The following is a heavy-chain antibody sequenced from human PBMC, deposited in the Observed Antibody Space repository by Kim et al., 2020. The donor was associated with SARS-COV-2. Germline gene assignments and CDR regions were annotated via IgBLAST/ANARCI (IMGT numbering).Heavy chain of an antibody. V-gene: IGHV4-34*01. Sequence: SETLSLTCAVYGGSFSGYYWSWIRQPPGKGLEWIGEINHSGSTNYNPSLKSRVTISVDTSKNQFSLKLSSVTAADTAVYYCARAGYYGSGTLPRCFDYWGQGTLVTVSS. J-gene: IGHJ4*02. CDR3: ARAGYYGSGTLPRCFDY. CDR1: GGSFSGYY. D-gene: IGHD3-10*01. CDR2: INHSGST.